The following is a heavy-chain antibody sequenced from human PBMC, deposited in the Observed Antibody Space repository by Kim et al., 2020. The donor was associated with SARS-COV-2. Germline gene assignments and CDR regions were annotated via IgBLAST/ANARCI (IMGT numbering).Heavy chain of an antibody. CDR1: GYTFTGYY. CDR2: NNPNSGGT. Sequence: ASVKVSCKASGYTFTGYYMHWVRQAPGQGLERIRRNNPNSGGTNHVQKFQGRVTMTRDTSIRTAYMELSRLRSDDTAVYYCARGQDYSNYGHWFDPWGQGSLVTVSS. CDR3: ARGQDYSNYGHWFDP. J-gene: IGHJ5*02. D-gene: IGHD4-4*01. V-gene: IGHV1-2*06.